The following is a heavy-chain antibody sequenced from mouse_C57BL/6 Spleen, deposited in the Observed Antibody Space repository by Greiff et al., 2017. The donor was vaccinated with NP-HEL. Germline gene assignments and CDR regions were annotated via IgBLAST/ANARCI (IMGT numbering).Heavy chain of an antibody. CDR2: ISYDGSN. J-gene: IGHJ2*01. CDR3: ARCDGYFDY. Sequence: EVQLQQSGPGLVKPSQSLSLTCSVTGYSITSGYYWNWIRQFPGNKLEWMGYISYDGSNNYNPSLKNRISITRDTSKNQFFLKLNSVTTEDTATYYCARCDGYFDYWGQGTTLTVSS. D-gene: IGHD2-3*01. V-gene: IGHV3-6*01. CDR1: GYSITSGYY.